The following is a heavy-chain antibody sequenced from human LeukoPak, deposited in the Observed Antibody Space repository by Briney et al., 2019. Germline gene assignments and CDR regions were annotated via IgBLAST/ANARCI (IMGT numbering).Heavy chain of an antibody. CDR1: GYSFTSYW. J-gene: IGHJ4*02. Sequence: GEPLKISCKGSGYSFTSYWIGWVRQMPGKGLEWMGIIYPGDSNTRYSPSFQGQVTLPADKSISPAYLQWSSLEAADTAMYSCGRRYYDIWTGHLDYWGQGNLVTVS. CDR2: IYPGDSNT. D-gene: IGHD3/OR15-3a*01. CDR3: GRRYYDIWTGHLDY. V-gene: IGHV5-51*01.